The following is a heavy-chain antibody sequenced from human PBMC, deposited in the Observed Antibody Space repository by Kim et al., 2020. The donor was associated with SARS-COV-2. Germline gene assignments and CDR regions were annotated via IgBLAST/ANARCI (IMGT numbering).Heavy chain of an antibody. J-gene: IGHJ4*02. Sequence: AQKFQGRVTMTRDTSTSTVYMELSSLRSEDTAVYYCARRPDSSGPFLFDYWGQGTLVTVSS. CDR3: ARRPDSSGPFLFDY. V-gene: IGHV1-46*01. D-gene: IGHD3-22*01.